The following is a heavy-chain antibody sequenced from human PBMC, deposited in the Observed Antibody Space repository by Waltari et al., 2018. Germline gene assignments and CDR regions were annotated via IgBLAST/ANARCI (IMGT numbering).Heavy chain of an antibody. V-gene: IGHV1-2*02. D-gene: IGHD1-26*01. CDR3: ARTYQSGSYSDY. J-gene: IGHJ4*02. Sequence: QVQLVQSGAEVKKPGASVKVPCKTSGYPFTSHYMHWVRQAPGQGLEWMGWINTRNGGTNYAQKYQGRVTMTRDTSISTAYMELSRLISNDTAVYYCARTYQSGSYSDYWGQGTPVTVSS. CDR2: INTRNGGT. CDR1: GYPFTSHY.